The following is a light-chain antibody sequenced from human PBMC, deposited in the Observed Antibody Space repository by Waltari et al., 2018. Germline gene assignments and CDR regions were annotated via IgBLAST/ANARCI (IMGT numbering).Light chain of an antibody. CDR2: GAS. CDR1: QSVRSSY. CDR3: QQYGSSSWT. Sequence: EIVFTKSPATLSLSPGARTTLSCGASQSVRSSYLAWYQQKPGQAPRLLIYGASSRATGIPDRFSGSGSGTDFTLTISRLEPEDFAVYYCQQYGSSSWTFGRGTKVEIK. J-gene: IGKJ1*01. V-gene: IGKV3-20*01.